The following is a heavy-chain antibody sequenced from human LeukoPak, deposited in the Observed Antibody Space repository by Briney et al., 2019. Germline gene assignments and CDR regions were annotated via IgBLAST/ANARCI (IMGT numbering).Heavy chain of an antibody. CDR3: ARDFGGDDSSGYKPKYYFDY. CDR1: GFTFSSYG. J-gene: IGHJ4*02. D-gene: IGHD3-22*01. Sequence: PGRSLRLSCAASGFTFSSYGMHWVRQAPGKGLEWVAVIWYDGSNKYYADSVKGRFTISRGNSKNTLYLQMNSLRAEDTAVYYCARDFGGDDSSGYKPKYYFDYWGQGTLVTVSS. CDR2: IWYDGSNK. V-gene: IGHV3-33*01.